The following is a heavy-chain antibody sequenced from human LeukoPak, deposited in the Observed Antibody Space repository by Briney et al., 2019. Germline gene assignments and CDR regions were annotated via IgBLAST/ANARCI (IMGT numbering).Heavy chain of an antibody. CDR3: ARDNGESSTFDY. CDR1: GFAFSDYY. Sequence: GGSLRLSCAASGFAFSDYYIMWIRQAPGKGLEWVSYISGSGNTVYYADSVRGRFTISRDNANNSLYLQMNSLRADDTAVYFCARDNGESSTFDYWGQGTLVIVSS. CDR2: ISGSGNTV. J-gene: IGHJ4*02. V-gene: IGHV3-11*01. D-gene: IGHD4-17*01.